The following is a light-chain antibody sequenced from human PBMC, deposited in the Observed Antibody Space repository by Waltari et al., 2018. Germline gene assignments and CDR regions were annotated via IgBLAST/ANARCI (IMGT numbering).Light chain of an antibody. V-gene: IGLV2-14*03. CDR1: SSDVGAYDY. J-gene: IGLJ2*01. CDR2: DVN. CDR3: SSYSSTNTEV. Sequence: QSALTQPASVSGSPGQSIAISCTGTSSDVGAYDYVSWYQQHPGKAPKLIIFDVNYRPSGVSNRFSSSKSGNTASLTISGLQPEDEADYYCSSYSSTNTEVFGGGTKVTVL.